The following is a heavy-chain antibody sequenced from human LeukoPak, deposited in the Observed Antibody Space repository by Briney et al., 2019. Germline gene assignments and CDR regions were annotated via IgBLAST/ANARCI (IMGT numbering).Heavy chain of an antibody. V-gene: IGHV3-23*01. Sequence: SGGSLRLSCAASGFTFSSYAMSWVRQAPGKGLEWVSAISGSGGSTYYADSVKGRFTISRDNSKNTLYLQMNSQRAEDTAVYYCAKVMTTYYYYYGMDVWGQGTTVTVSS. CDR2: ISGSGGST. CDR1: GFTFSSYA. CDR3: AKVMTTYYYYYGMDV. D-gene: IGHD4-17*01. J-gene: IGHJ6*02.